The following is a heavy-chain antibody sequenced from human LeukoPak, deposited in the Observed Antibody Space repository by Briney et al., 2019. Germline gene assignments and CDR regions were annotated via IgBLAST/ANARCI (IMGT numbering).Heavy chain of an antibody. D-gene: IGHD2-21*02. J-gene: IGHJ4*02. CDR1: GGSITAYY. CDR2: IYYTGNT. CDR3: ASGSVVTALDQ. V-gene: IGHV4-59*01. Sequence: PSETLSLTCAVSGGSITAYYWAWIRQPPGQALEWIGYIYYTGNTKYNPSPESRVTMSIDRSKNEFSLKIYSVNAADTAVYFCASGSVVTALDQWGQGTLVTVSS.